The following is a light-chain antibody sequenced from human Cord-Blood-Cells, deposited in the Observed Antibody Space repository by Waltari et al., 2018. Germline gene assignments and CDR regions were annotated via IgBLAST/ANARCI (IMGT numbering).Light chain of an antibody. Sequence: DIVMTQSPDSLAVSLGERATINCKSSQSVLYSSNNKNYLAWYQQKPGQPPKRLIYWAPTRESGVPDRFSGSGSGTDFTLTISSLQAEDVAVYYCQQYYSTWTFGQGTKVEIK. CDR2: WAP. CDR3: QQYYSTWT. J-gene: IGKJ1*01. CDR1: QSVLYSSNNKNY. V-gene: IGKV4-1*01.